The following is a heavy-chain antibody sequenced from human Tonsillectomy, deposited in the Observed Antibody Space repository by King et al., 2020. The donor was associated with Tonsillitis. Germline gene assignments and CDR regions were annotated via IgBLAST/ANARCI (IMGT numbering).Heavy chain of an antibody. CDR2: INPNSGGT. D-gene: IGHD3-22*01. CDR3: ARVYYDSSGYYPDRDAFDI. CDR1: GYTFTGYY. J-gene: IGHJ3*02. Sequence: QLVQSGAEVKKPGASVKVSCKASGYTFTGYYMHWVRQAPGQGLEWMGWINPNSGGTNYAQKFQGRVTMTRDTSISTAYMEVSRLRADDTAVYYCARVYYDSSGYYPDRDAFDIWGQGTMVTVSS. V-gene: IGHV1-2*02.